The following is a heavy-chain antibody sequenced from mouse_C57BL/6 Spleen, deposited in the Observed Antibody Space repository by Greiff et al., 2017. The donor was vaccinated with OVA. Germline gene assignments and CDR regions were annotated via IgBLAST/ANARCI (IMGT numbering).Heavy chain of an antibody. D-gene: IGHD1-1*01. J-gene: IGHJ2*01. CDR1: GYTFTDYN. CDR2: INPNNGGT. CDR3: ARILYYYGSSEVYFDY. V-gene: IGHV1-18*01. Sequence: KQSGPELVKPGASVKIPCKASGYTFTDYNMDWVKQSHGKSLEWIGDINPNNGGTIYNQKFKGKASLTVDKSSSTAYMELRSLTSEDTAVYYCARILYYYGSSEVYFDYWGQGTTLTVSS.